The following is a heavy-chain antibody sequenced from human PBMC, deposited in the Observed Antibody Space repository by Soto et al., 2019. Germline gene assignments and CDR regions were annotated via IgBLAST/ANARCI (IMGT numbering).Heavy chain of an antibody. J-gene: IGHJ4*02. V-gene: IGHV4-30-2*01. D-gene: IGHD3-3*01. CDR1: GGSISSGGYS. CDR2: IYHSGST. CDR3: ARSPRGPVLEWLLLQFDY. Sequence: QLQLQESGSGLVKPSQTLSLTCAVSGGSISSGGYSWSWIRQPPGKGLEWIGYIYHSGSTYYNPSLKSRGTKSVGRSKNQFSLELISVTAADTAVYYGARSPRGPVLEWLLLQFDYWGQGTLVTVSS.